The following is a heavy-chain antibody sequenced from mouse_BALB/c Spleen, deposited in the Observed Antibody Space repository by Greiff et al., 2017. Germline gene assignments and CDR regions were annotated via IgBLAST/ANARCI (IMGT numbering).Heavy chain of an antibody. CDR3: ARPIYYGNYEKAY. V-gene: IGHV1S81*02. J-gene: IGHJ3*01. Sequence: VQLQQSGAELARPGASVKLSCKASGYTFTSYWMHWVKQRPGQGLEWIGEINPSNGRTNYNEKFKSKATLTVDKSSSTAYMQLSSLTSEDSAVYYCARPIYYGNYEKAYWGQGTLVTVSA. CDR2: INPSNGRT. CDR1: GYTFTSYW. D-gene: IGHD2-1*01.